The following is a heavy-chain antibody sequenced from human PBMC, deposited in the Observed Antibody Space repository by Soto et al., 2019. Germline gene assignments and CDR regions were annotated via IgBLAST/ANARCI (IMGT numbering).Heavy chain of an antibody. CDR2: IYYSGST. CDR1: GGSISSYY. J-gene: IGHJ6*02. CDR3: ARDRRYYYDSSGYYPNYGMDV. D-gene: IGHD3-22*01. V-gene: IGHV4-59*01. Sequence: SETLSLTCTVSGGSISSYYWSWIRQPPGKGLEWIGYIYYSGSTNYNPSLKSRVTISVDTSKNQFSLKLSSVTAADTAVYYCARDRRYYYDSSGYYPNYGMDVWGQGTTVTVSS.